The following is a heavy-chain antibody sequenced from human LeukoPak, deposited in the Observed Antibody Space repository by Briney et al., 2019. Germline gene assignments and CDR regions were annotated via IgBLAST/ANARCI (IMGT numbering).Heavy chain of an antibody. J-gene: IGHJ3*02. V-gene: IGHV3-74*01. CDR1: GFTFSSYW. CDR3: ARDLEDSSPFGAFDM. D-gene: IGHD3-22*01. CDR2: INTDGSST. Sequence: GGSLRLSCAASGFTFSSYWMHWVRQAPGKGLVWVSHINTDGSSTTYADSVKGRFTISRDNSKNTLSLQMNTLRGEDTAVYYCARDLEDSSPFGAFDMWGQGTMVTVSS.